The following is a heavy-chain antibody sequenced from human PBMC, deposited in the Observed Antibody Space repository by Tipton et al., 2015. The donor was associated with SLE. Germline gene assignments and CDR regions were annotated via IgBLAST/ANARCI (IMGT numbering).Heavy chain of an antibody. V-gene: IGHV4-34*01. D-gene: IGHD3-22*01. CDR1: GGSFSGYY. J-gene: IGHJ3*01. Sequence: TLSLTCAVYGGSFSGYYWSWIRQPPGKGLEWIGEINHSGSTNYNPSLKSRVTISVDTSKNQLSLELSSVTAADTAVYYCARGVAYYFDSGAFDVWGQGTMVTVSS. CDR3: ARGVAYYFDSGAFDV. CDR2: INHSGST.